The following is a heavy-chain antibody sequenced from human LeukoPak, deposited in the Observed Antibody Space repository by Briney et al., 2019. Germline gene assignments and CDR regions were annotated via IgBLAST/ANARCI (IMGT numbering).Heavy chain of an antibody. CDR3: AKEWRTVAFDI. V-gene: IGHV3-30*18. D-gene: IGHD4-17*01. CDR1: GFTFSSYG. CDR2: ISFDGSNK. Sequence: GGSLRLSCAASGFTFSSYGMHWVRQAPGKGLEWVAIISFDGSNKFYADSVKGRFTISRDNSKNTLFLQMNSLRAADTAVYYCAKEWRTVAFDIWGQGTMVTVSS. J-gene: IGHJ3*02.